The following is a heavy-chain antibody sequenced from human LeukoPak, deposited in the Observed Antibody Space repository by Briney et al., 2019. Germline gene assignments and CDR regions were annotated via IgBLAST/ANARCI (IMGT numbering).Heavy chain of an antibody. J-gene: IGHJ6*02. V-gene: IGHV3-21*01. CDR1: GFTFSSYS. Sequence: GGSLRLSCAASGFTFSSYSMNWVRQAPGKGLEWVSSISSSSSYIYYADSVKGRFTISRDNAKNSLYLHMNSLRAEDTAAYYCARDSMDGYYYYYGMGVWGQGTTVTVSS. D-gene: IGHD2-2*01. CDR2: ISSSSSYI. CDR3: ARDSMDGYYYYYGMGV.